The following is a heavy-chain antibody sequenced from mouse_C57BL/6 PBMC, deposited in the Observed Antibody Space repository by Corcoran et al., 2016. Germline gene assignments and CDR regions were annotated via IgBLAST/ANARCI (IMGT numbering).Heavy chain of an antibody. CDR2: INTYSGVP. CDR1: GYTFTTYG. CDR3: ARGYGGAMDY. V-gene: IGHV9-3*01. D-gene: IGHD1-1*01. Sequence: QSQLVQSGPELKKPGETVKISCKASGYTFTTYGMSWVKQAPGKGLKWMGWINTYSGVPTYADDFKGRFAFSLETSASTAYLQINNLKNEDTATYFCARGYGGAMDYWGQGTSVTVSS. J-gene: IGHJ4*01.